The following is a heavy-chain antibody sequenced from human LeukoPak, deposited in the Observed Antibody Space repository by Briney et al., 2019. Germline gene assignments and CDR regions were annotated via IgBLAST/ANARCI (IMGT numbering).Heavy chain of an antibody. J-gene: IGHJ4*02. V-gene: IGHV4-59*08. Sequence: PSETLSLTCTVSGGSISSYYWSWIRQPPGKGLEWIGYIYYSGSTNYNPSLKSRVTISVDTSKNQFSLKLSSVTAADTAVYYCARISSGWCFDYWGQGTLVTVSS. CDR2: IYYSGST. CDR3: ARISSGWCFDY. D-gene: IGHD6-19*01. CDR1: GGSISSYY.